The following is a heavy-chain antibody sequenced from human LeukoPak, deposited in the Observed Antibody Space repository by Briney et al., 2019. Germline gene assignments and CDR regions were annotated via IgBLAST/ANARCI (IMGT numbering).Heavy chain of an antibody. CDR1: GYTFTSYY. CDR3: ARDGATNYYYVDV. Sequence: ASVKVSCKASGYTFTSYYMHWVRQAPGHGLEWMGIINPSGGSTSYAQKFQGRVTMTRDTSTSTVYMELSSLRSEDTAVYYCARDGATNYYYVDVWGKGTTVTVSS. D-gene: IGHD3-16*01. J-gene: IGHJ6*03. CDR2: INPSGGST. V-gene: IGHV1-46*03.